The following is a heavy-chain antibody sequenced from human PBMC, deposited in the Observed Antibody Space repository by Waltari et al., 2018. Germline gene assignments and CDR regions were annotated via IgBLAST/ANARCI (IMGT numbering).Heavy chain of an antibody. J-gene: IGHJ4*02. CDR1: GFTFSSYW. Sequence: EVQLVESGGGLVQPGGSLRLSCAASGFTFSSYWMSWVRQAPGKGLEWVANIKQDGSEKYYVDSVKGRFTIARDNAKNSLYLQMNSLRAEDTAVYYCARVGSSSWWPPHIDYWGQGTLVTVSS. D-gene: IGHD6-13*01. CDR3: ARVGSSSWWPPHIDY. V-gene: IGHV3-7*01. CDR2: IKQDGSEK.